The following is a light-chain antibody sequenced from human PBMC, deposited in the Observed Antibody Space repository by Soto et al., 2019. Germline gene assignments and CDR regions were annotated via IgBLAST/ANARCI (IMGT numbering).Light chain of an antibody. Sequence: RVMTQSPATLSLYPRERANLSYRASQSVSSTYLAWYQQNPGQAPWLLIYDTCTRATGVPIRFSGSRSGAEFTLTINSLQSEDFAVYYCQPYNNWPLTFGGGPTV. CDR2: DTC. CDR3: QPYNNWPLT. V-gene: IGKV3-15*01. J-gene: IGKJ4*01. CDR1: QSVSSTY.